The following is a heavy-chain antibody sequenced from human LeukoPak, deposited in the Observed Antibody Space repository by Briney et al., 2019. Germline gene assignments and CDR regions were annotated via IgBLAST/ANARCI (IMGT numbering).Heavy chain of an antibody. Sequence: SETLSLTCGVSGTSFTSYYWSWIRQTPGKGLEWIGEVNHSGYTNMNPSLKSRVTISVDTSKNQFSLMMTSVAAADTAVYFCARMTTGHDYWGQGTLVTVSS. V-gene: IGHV4-34*01. J-gene: IGHJ4*02. CDR2: VNHSGYT. CDR1: GTSFTSYY. D-gene: IGHD4-17*01. CDR3: ARMTTGHDY.